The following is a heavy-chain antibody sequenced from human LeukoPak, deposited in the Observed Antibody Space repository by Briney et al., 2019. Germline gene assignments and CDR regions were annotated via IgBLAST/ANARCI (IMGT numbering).Heavy chain of an antibody. D-gene: IGHD1-26*01. Sequence: GGSLRLSCAASAFTFNTYWMHWVRQVPGRGLEWVSRINGDESSTNYADSVKGRFTISRDNAKDTLYLHMNSLTAEDTAVYYCARGAKWAYYFDYWGQGTLVAVSS. CDR3: ARGAKWAYYFDY. J-gene: IGHJ4*02. CDR1: AFTFNTYW. V-gene: IGHV3-74*01. CDR2: INGDESST.